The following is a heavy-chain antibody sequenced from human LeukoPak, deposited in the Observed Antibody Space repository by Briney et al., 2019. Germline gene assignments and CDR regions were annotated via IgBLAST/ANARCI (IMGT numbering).Heavy chain of an antibody. V-gene: IGHV3-11*03. CDR1: GFSYRGYY. J-gene: IGHJ4*02. CDR3: ARTVGRGPGGHFDY. Sequence: PGGSLRLSCAASGFSYRGYYMSWLRQAPGKGLEWVAYISDSGSYTNYADSVRGRFTISRDNAKKSLFLQMIDLRPEDAAVYYCARTVGRGPGGHFDYWGQGALVTVSS. CDR2: ISDSGSYT. D-gene: IGHD4-23*01.